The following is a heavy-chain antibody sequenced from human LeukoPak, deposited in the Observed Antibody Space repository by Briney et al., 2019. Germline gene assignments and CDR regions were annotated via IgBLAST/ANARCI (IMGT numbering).Heavy chain of an antibody. D-gene: IGHD3-10*01. Sequence: ASVKVSCKDSGYTVTSYGISWVRQAPGQELDGMGWISAYNGNTNYAQKLQGRVTMTTDTSPSTAYMELRSLRSDDTAVYYCGREMTGPMVRGVTLDYWGQGALVTVSS. CDR3: GREMTGPMVRGVTLDY. CDR2: ISAYNGNT. V-gene: IGHV1-18*04. CDR1: GYTVTSYG. J-gene: IGHJ4*02.